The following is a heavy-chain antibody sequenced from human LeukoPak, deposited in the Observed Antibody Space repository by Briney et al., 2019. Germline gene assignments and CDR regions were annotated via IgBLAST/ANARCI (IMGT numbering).Heavy chain of an antibody. V-gene: IGHV3-7*03. CDR1: GFTFSSYW. CDR3: TKKLWWDCSGTNCPKADLFDP. CDR2: INHNGNVN. J-gene: IGHJ5*02. Sequence: GGSLRLSCAASGFTFSSYWMNWARQAPGKGLEWVASINHNGNVNYYVDSVKGRFTISRDNAKNSLYLQMSNLRAEDTAVYYSTKKLWWDCSGTNCPKADLFDPWGQGTLVTVSS. D-gene: IGHD2-2*01.